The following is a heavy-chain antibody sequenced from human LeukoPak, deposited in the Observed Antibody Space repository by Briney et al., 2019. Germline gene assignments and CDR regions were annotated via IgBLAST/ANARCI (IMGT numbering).Heavy chain of an antibody. CDR1: GYTFTSYG. V-gene: IGHV1-2*02. J-gene: IGHJ6*03. CDR2: INPNSGGT. D-gene: IGHD2-2*01. CDR3: ARHIVVVPAAQRPTYYYYMDV. Sequence: ASVKVSCKASGYTFTSYGISWVRQAPGQGLEWMGWINPNSGGTNYAQKFQGRVTMTRDTSISTAYMELSRLRSDDTAVYYCARHIVVVPAAQRPTYYYYMDVWGKGTTVTVSS.